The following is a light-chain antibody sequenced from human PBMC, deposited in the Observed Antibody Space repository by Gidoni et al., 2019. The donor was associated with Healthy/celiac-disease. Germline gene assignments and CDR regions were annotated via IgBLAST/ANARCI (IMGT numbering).Light chain of an antibody. V-gene: IGLV1-40*01. CDR2: GNS. J-gene: IGLJ1*01. CDR1: SSNIGAGYD. Sequence: QSVLTQPPSVSGAPGQRVTISCTGSSSNIGAGYDVHWYQQLPGTAPKLLIYGNSHRPSGVPDRFSGAKSGTSASLAITVRQAEDEADYYCQSYDSSLSALYVFGTGTKVTVL. CDR3: QSYDSSLSALYV.